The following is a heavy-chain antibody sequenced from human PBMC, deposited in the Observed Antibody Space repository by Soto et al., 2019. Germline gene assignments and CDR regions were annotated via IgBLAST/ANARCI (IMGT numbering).Heavy chain of an antibody. CDR2: INPKFGDT. V-gene: IGHV1-2*02. D-gene: IGHD3-10*02. Sequence: QVQLVQSGAEVKEPGDSVRVSCEASGYTFTAYYIHWVRQAPGQGLEWMGWINPKFGDTTYAQDFQGRVSMTRDKSISTVYMELSRLTSDDTAIYYCARNMDYYYGRGSGNGHGVWGQGTTVTVFS. J-gene: IGHJ6*02. CDR1: GYTFTAYY. CDR3: ARNMDYYYGRGSGNGHGV.